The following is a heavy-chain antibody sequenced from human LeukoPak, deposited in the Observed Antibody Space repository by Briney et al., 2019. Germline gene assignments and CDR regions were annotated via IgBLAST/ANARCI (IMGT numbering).Heavy chain of an antibody. D-gene: IGHD2-15*01. CDR3: ARSAVVAATPFDY. V-gene: IGHV4-34*01. CDR2: INHSGST. CDR1: GGSFSGYY. Sequence: PSETLSLTCAVYGGSFSGYYWSWLRPPPGKGLEWIGEINHSGSTNYNPSLKSRVTISVDTSKNQFSLKLSSVTAADTAVYYCARSAVVAATPFDYWGQGTLVTVSS. J-gene: IGHJ4*02.